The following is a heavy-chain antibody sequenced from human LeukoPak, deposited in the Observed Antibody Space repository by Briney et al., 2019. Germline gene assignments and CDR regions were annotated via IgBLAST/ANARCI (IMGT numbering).Heavy chain of an antibody. Sequence: ASVKVSCKASGYIFTNYATHWVRQAPGQRLEWMGRISGGSGDTKYSQKFQDRVTITRDTSASTAYMELSSLRSEDTAVYYCARIGWELPHTDYYFDYWGQGTLVTVSS. CDR1: GYIFTNYA. V-gene: IGHV1-3*01. J-gene: IGHJ4*02. CDR3: ARIGWELPHTDYYFDY. D-gene: IGHD1-26*01. CDR2: ISGGSGDT.